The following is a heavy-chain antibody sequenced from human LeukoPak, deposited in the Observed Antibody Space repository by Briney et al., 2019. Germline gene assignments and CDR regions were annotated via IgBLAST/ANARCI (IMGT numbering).Heavy chain of an antibody. CDR1: GFTFSRYW. CDR3: VRSAFLTTEFYFDY. J-gene: IGHJ4*01. CDR2: INTDGRTI. Sequence: PGGSLRLSCAASGFTFSRYWMHWVRQAPGKGLVWVSRINTDGRTITYADSVKGRFTIPRDNAKSTLYLQMNSLRAEDTAVYYCVRSAFLTTEFYFDYWGHGTLVTVSS. V-gene: IGHV3-74*01. D-gene: IGHD4-11*01.